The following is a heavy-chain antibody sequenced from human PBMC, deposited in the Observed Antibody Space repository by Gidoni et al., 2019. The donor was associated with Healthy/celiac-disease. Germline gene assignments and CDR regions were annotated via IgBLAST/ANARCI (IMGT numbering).Heavy chain of an antibody. CDR2: ISYDGSNK. CDR1: GFPFRSYA. D-gene: IGHD5-18*01. CDR3: ARDWKSYGYFDY. Sequence: QVQLVESGGGVVHPGRSLILSCAASGFPFRSYAIHWVRQAPGKGLEWVAVISYDGSNKYYADSVKGRFTISRENSKNTLYLQMNSLRAEDAAVYYCARDWKSYGYFDYWGQGTLVTVSS. V-gene: IGHV3-30-3*01. J-gene: IGHJ4*02.